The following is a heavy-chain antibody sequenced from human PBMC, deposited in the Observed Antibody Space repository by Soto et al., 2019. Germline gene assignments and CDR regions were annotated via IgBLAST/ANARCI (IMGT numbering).Heavy chain of an antibody. V-gene: IGHV3-74*01. J-gene: IGHJ4*02. Sequence: EVQLVESGGGLVEPGGSLRLSSAASGFTFSSYWMHWVREAPGKGLVRVSRINSDGSSRSYADSVKGRFTISRDNAKNTLYLQMNSLRAEDTAVYYCAVAVAGPMAIGYWGQGTLVTVSS. CDR3: AVAVAGPMAIGY. CDR2: INSDGSSR. D-gene: IGHD6-19*01. CDR1: GFTFSSYW.